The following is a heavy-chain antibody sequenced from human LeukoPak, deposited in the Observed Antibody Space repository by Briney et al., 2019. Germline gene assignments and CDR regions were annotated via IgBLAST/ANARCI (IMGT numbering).Heavy chain of an antibody. J-gene: IGHJ3*02. CDR1: GFTFSSYA. CDR2: ISYDGSNK. CDR3: AKSLFTSAAGSGRASDI. V-gene: IGHV3-30-3*01. Sequence: PGRSLRLSCAASGFTFSSYAMHWVRQAPGKGLEWVAVISYDGSNKYYADSLKGRFTISRDNYKNTLYLQMDSLRAEDTAVYYCAKSLFTSAAGSGRASDIWGQGTMATVSS. D-gene: IGHD3-10*01.